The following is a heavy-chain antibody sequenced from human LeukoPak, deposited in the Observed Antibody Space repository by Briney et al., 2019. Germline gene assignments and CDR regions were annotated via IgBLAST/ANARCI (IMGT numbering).Heavy chain of an antibody. Sequence: GGSLRLSCSPSGFTFSNYWMHWVRQPPGKGLVWVSRLNIYGSSTNYPDSVKGRFTISRDNAKNTLYLQMNSLRDEDTAVFYSARSRYDYIWGIDYWGQRTLVTISS. CDR2: LNIYGSST. CDR1: GFTFSNYW. V-gene: IGHV3-74*01. CDR3: ARSRYDYIWGIDY. J-gene: IGHJ4*02. D-gene: IGHD3-16*01.